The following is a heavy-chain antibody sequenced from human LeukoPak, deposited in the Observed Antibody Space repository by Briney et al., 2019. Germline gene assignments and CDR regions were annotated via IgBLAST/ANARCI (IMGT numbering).Heavy chain of an antibody. V-gene: IGHV3-48*01. Sequence: GGSLRLSCAASAFTFSDYSMNWVRQAPGKGLEWVSYISGRSSTIYYADSVKGRFTIPRDNAKNSMYLQMNSLRAEDTAVYYCAKDRNAWPTNFDSWGQGTLVTVSA. CDR1: AFTFSDYS. CDR3: AKDRNAWPTNFDS. CDR2: ISGRSSTI. J-gene: IGHJ4*02. D-gene: IGHD5-24*01.